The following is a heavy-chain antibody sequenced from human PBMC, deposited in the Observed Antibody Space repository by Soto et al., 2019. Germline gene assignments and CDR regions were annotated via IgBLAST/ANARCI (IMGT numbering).Heavy chain of an antibody. CDR3: ARASSGAYDFWSGYLAKRKPYYYYGMDV. V-gene: IGHV4-61*01. CDR1: GVSVISGSYY. J-gene: IGHJ6*02. CDR2: IYYSGST. D-gene: IGHD3-3*01. Sequence: SEXLSLTCTGSGVSVISGSYYWSWIRQPPGKGLEWIGYIYYSGSTNYNPSLKSRVTISVDTSKNQFSLKLSSVTAADTAVYYCARASSGAYDFWSGYLAKRKPYYYYGMDVWGQGTTVTVSS.